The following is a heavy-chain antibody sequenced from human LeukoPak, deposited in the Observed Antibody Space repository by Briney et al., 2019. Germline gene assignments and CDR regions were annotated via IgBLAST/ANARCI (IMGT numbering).Heavy chain of an antibody. CDR1: GFTFSSYE. D-gene: IGHD4-17*01. Sequence: GGSLRLSCAASGFTFSSYEMNWVRQAPGKGLEWVSYISSSGSTIYYADSVKGRFTISRDNAKNSLYLQMSSLRAEDTAVYYCARVGDYGVLYWGQGTLVTVSS. V-gene: IGHV3-48*03. J-gene: IGHJ4*02. CDR3: ARVGDYGVLY. CDR2: ISSSGSTI.